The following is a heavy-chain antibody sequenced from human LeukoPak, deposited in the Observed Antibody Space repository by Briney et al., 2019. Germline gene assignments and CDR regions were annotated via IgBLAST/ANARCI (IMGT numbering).Heavy chain of an antibody. CDR1: GFTFSSYA. D-gene: IGHD4-23*01. Sequence: PGGSLRLSCAASGFTFSSYAMHWVRQAPGKGLEWVSYISSSGSTIYYADSVKGRFTISRDNAKNSLYLQMNSLRAEDTAVYYCARDQDGGNWYNWFDPWGQGTLVTVSS. CDR3: ARDQDGGNWYNWFDP. CDR2: ISSSGSTI. V-gene: IGHV3-48*04. J-gene: IGHJ5*02.